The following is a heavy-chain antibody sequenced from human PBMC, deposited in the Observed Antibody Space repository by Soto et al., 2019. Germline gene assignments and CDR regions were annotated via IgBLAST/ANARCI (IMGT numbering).Heavy chain of an antibody. CDR2: ISGSGGTT. CDR1: EDCCDRAA. J-gene: IGHJ5*01. CDR3: TTTTEIDS. V-gene: IGHV3-23*01. Sequence: ASAASEDCCDRAAMTWAVLSPGKGLEWVPAISGSGGTTYYADSLKGRITISRDTSRNTLYLQMNSLRAEDTVVYYDTTTTEIDS.